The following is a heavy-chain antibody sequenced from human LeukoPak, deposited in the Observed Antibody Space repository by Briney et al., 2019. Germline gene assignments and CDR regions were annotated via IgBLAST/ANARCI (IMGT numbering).Heavy chain of an antibody. Sequence: PSETLSLTCTVSGGSISSRDYYWGWIRQPPGKRLEWIGSIYYSGNTFYNPSFMSRVTISVDTSKNHLSLRLTSVTAADTAVYYCVRPALRGSRHYWGQGTLVTVSS. J-gene: IGHJ4*02. V-gene: IGHV4-39*02. CDR1: GGSISSRDYY. CDR3: VRPALRGSRHY. CDR2: IYYSGNT. D-gene: IGHD2-2*01.